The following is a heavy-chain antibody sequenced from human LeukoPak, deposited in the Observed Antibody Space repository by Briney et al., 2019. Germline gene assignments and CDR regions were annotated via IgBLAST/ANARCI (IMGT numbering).Heavy chain of an antibody. J-gene: IGHJ4*02. V-gene: IGHV3-30*03. CDR3: ATVSFRNSSGWFSDY. D-gene: IGHD6-19*01. CDR2: ISYDGSNK. CDR1: GFTFSSYG. Sequence: PGGSLRLSCAASGFTFSSYGMHWVRQAPGKGLEWVAVISYDGSNKYYADSVKGRFTISRDNSKNTLYLQMNSLRAEDTAVYYCATVSFRNSSGWFSDYWGQGTLVTVSS.